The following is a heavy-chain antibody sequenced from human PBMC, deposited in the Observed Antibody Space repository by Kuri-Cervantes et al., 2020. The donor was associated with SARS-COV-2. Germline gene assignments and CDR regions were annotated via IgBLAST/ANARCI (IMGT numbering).Heavy chain of an antibody. V-gene: IGHV3-30*04. Sequence: GGSLRLSCAASGFTFSNYPIHWVRQAPGKGLDWVALISFDGHSKYYADSVKGRFTISRDNSETTLDLQMNSLRPEDTAVYYCARDPSPYVSWYFDLWGRGTLVTVSS. J-gene: IGHJ2*01. CDR1: GFTFSNYP. CDR2: ISFDGHSK. D-gene: IGHD3-16*01. CDR3: ARDPSPYVSWYFDL.